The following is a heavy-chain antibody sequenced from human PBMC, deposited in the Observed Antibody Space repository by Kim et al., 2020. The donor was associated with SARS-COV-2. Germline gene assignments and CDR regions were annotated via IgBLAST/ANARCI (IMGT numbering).Heavy chain of an antibody. J-gene: IGHJ4*02. Sequence: SETLSLTCTVSGGSISSSSYYWGWIRQPPGKGLEWIGSIYYSGSTYYNPSLKSRVTISVDTSKNQFSLKLSSVTAADTAVYYCARGSETVVTSGLGYWGQGTLVTVSS. CDR3: ARGSETVVTSGLGY. CDR2: IYYSGST. D-gene: IGHD2-21*02. CDR1: GGSISSSSYY. V-gene: IGHV4-39*07.